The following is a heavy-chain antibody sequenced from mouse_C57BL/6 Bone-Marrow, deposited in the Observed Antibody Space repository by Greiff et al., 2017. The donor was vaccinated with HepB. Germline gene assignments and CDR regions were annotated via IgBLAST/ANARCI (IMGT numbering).Heavy chain of an antibody. V-gene: IGHV1-15*01. CDR3: TNYGSSCAD. D-gene: IGHD1-1*01. CDR2: IDPETGGT. CDR1: GYTFTDYQ. Sequence: VQLQQSGAELVRPGASVTLSCKASGYTFTDYQMHWVKQTPVHGLEWIGAIDPETGGTAYNQKFKGKAILTTDKSSSTAYMELRSLTSEDSAVYYCTNYGSSCADWGQGTLGTVSS. J-gene: IGHJ3*01.